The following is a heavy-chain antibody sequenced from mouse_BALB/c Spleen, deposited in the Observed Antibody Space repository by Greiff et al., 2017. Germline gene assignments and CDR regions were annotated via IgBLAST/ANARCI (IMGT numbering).Heavy chain of an antibody. CDR3: ARDMGDYDGFAY. D-gene: IGHD2-4*01. J-gene: IGHJ3*01. CDR2: ISDGGSYT. Sequence: EVKLMESGGGLVKPGGSLKLSCAASGFTFSDYYMYWVRQTPEKRLEWVATISDGGSYTYYPDSVKGRFTISRDNAKNNLYLQMSSLKSEDTAMYYCARDMGDYDGFAYWGQGTLVTVSA. V-gene: IGHV5-4*02. CDR1: GFTFSDYY.